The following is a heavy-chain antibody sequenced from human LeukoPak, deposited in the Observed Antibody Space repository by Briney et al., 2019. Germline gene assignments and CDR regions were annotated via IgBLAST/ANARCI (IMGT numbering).Heavy chain of an antibody. V-gene: IGHV1-8*01. J-gene: IGHJ4*02. Sequence: ASVKVSCKASGYTFTSYDINWVRQATGQGLEWMGWMNPNSGNTGYAQKFQGRVTITADESTSTAYMELSSLRSEDTAVYYCAAESGSYLWGQGTLVTVSS. CDR1: GYTFTSYD. CDR3: AAESGSYL. D-gene: IGHD1-26*01. CDR2: MNPNSGNT.